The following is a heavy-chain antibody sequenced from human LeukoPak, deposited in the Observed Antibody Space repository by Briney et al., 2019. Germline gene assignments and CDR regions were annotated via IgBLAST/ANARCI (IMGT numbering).Heavy chain of an antibody. CDR2: MNPNSGNT. D-gene: IGHD3-22*01. CDR1: GYTFTSHD. Sequence: GASVKVSCKASGYTFTSHDINWVRQATGQGLEWMGWMNPNSGNTGYAQKFQGRVTMTRDTPINTAYMELSSLRSEGTAVYYCARVNYYDSSGSPNWFDPWGQGTLVTVSS. V-gene: IGHV1-8*01. CDR3: ARVNYYDSSGSPNWFDP. J-gene: IGHJ5*02.